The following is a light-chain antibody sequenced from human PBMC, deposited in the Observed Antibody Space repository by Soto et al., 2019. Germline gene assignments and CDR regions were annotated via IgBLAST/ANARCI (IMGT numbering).Light chain of an antibody. J-gene: IGLJ2*01. Sequence: QSVLTQPASVSGSPGQSSTISCTGTSSDVGSYNLVSWYQQHPGKAPKLMIYEVSKPPSGVSNRFSGSKSGNTASLTISGRQAEDEADYYCCSYAGSSTFGVFGGGTKLTVL. CDR1: SSDVGSYNL. V-gene: IGLV2-23*02. CDR3: CSYAGSSTFGV. CDR2: EVS.